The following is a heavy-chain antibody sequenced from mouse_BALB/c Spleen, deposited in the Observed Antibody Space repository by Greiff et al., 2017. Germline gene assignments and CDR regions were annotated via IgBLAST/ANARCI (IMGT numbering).Heavy chain of an antibody. V-gene: IGHV1-67*01. D-gene: IGHD1-3*01. Sequence: VQLQESGPELVRPGVSVKISCKGSGYTFTDYAMHWVKQSHAKSLEWIGVISTYYGNTNYNQKFKGKATMTVDKSSSTAYMELARLTSEDSAIYYCARGGPLNAMDYWGQGTSVTVSS. CDR3: ARGGPLNAMDY. CDR2: ISTYYGNT. J-gene: IGHJ4*01. CDR1: GYTFTDYA.